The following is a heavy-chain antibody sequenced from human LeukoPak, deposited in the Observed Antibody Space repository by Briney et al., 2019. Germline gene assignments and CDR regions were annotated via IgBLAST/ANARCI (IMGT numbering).Heavy chain of an antibody. Sequence: ASVKVFCKASGYTFTGYYMHWVRQAPGQGLEWRGWSNPNSGGTNYAQKFQGRVTMTRDTSISTAYMELSRLRSDDTAVYYCARDAYDSSGYYYHDAFDIWGQGTMVTVSS. CDR3: ARDAYDSSGYYYHDAFDI. V-gene: IGHV1-2*02. J-gene: IGHJ3*02. CDR2: SNPNSGGT. D-gene: IGHD3-22*01. CDR1: GYTFTGYY.